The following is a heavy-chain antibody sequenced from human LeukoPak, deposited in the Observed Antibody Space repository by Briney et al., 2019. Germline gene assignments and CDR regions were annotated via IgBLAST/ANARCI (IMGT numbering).Heavy chain of an antibody. CDR2: ISDSGSNT. J-gene: IGHJ4*02. D-gene: IGHD4-23*01. Sequence: GGSLRLSRAVSGFTFSSYVMSWVRQPPGKGLEWCLAISDSGSNTYYADSVKGRFTISRDNSKNTLYLQMDSLRAEDTAVYYCARLESTVITPFDYWGQGTLVTVSS. CDR3: ARLESTVITPFDY. CDR1: GFTFSSYV. V-gene: IGHV3-23*01.